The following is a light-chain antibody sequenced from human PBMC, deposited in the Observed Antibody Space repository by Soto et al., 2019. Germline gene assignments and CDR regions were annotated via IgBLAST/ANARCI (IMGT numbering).Light chain of an antibody. CDR2: EVS. CDR3: CSYVSSKTYV. CDR1: RTDVGGYNF. J-gene: IGLJ1*01. Sequence: QSLLTQPASVSGSPGQSITISCTGTRTDVGGYNFVSWYQQHPGKAPKLIIYEVSNRPSGVSNRFSGSKSDNTASLTISGLQAEDEADYYCCSYVSSKTYVFGTGTKV. V-gene: IGLV2-14*01.